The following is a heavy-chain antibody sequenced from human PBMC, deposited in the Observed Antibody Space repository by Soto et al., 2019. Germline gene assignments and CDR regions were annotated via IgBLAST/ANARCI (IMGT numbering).Heavy chain of an antibody. J-gene: IGHJ4*02. V-gene: IGHV3-33*01. CDR1: GFTFSNDG. Sequence: GGSLRLSCATSGFTFSNDGIHCGRQAPGKGLDWVAVKWVFASGGNEYDADSVKGRVAISRDYAKQMAYLEMKSLRAEATAVYYCGRDPYSGARYYLDLWGPGTQVTVSS. CDR3: GRDPYSGARYYLDL. D-gene: IGHD1-26*01. CDR2: KWVFASGGNE.